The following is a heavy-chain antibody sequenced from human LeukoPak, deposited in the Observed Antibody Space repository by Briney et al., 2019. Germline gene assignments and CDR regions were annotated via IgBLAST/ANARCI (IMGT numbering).Heavy chain of an antibody. CDR3: ARDRGAALDV. D-gene: IGHD6-13*01. Sequence: GASVKVSCKPSGYTFTNSYMHWLRQAPGQGLEWMGIINPSGGSTTYSQKFQGRVTMTSDMSTSTVYMELSSLRSDDTAVYYCARDRGAALDVWGEGTTVTVSS. CDR2: INPSGGST. V-gene: IGHV1-46*01. J-gene: IGHJ6*04. CDR1: GYTFTNSY.